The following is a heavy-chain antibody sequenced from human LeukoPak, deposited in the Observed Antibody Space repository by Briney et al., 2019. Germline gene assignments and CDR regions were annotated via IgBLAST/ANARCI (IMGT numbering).Heavy chain of an antibody. CDR2: IYTSGST. J-gene: IGHJ5*02. CDR1: GGSISSYY. Sequence: SSETLSLTCTVSGGSISSYYWSWIRRPAGKGLEWIERIYTSGSTNYNPSLKSRVTISVDKSKNQFSLKLSSVTAADTAVYYCARDPGGPFDPWGQGTLVTVSS. V-gene: IGHV4-4*07. D-gene: IGHD3-16*01. CDR3: ARDPGGPFDP.